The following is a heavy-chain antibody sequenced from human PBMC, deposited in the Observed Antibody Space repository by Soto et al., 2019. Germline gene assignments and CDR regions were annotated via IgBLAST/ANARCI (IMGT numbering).Heavy chain of an antibody. J-gene: IGHJ5*02. CDR3: AKGSGEVPTNWFDP. V-gene: IGHV3-23*01. CDR2: VSRSGAAT. D-gene: IGHD6-19*01. Sequence: EVQLLESGGGLVQPGGSLRLSCAASGYTFSKYAMIWVRQAPGQGLEWVAGVSRSGAATYYADSVKGRFTISRDNSKNTLSLQMNSLRDEDTALYYCAKGSGEVPTNWFDPWGQGTLVTVSS. CDR1: GYTFSKYA.